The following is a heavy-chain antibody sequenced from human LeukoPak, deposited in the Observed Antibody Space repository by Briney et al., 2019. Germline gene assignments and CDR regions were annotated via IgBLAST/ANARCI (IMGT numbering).Heavy chain of an antibody. D-gene: IGHD6-13*01. V-gene: IGHV4-38-2*02. Sequence: SETLSLTCTVSGYSISSGYYWGWIRQPPGKGLEWIGSIYHSGSTNYNPSLKSRVTISVDKSKNQFSLKLSSVTAADTAVYYCARVTIAAAGTDYWGQGTLVTASS. J-gene: IGHJ4*02. CDR1: GYSISSGYY. CDR3: ARVTIAAAGTDY. CDR2: IYHSGST.